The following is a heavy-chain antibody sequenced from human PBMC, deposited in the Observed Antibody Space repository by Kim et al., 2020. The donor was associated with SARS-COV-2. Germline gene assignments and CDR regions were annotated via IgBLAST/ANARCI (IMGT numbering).Heavy chain of an antibody. CDR3: AGVSYGAASDYWFDP. Sequence: GGSLRLSCVASGFTFSDYYMSWIRQAPGKGLEWLSYISGVNSYTKYADSVKGRFTISRDNAKNSLFLQMNSLRAEDTAVYYCAGVSYGAASDYWFDPWGQGTLVTVSS. CDR2: ISGVNSYT. V-gene: IGHV3-11*05. D-gene: IGHD3-10*01. J-gene: IGHJ5*02. CDR1: GFTFSDYY.